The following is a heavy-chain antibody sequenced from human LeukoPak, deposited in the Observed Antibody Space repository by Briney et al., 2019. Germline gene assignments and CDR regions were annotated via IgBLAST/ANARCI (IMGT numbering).Heavy chain of an antibody. CDR2: INHSGST. CDR3: ARGAFGGNGTYYFDY. CDR1: GGSFSGYY. J-gene: IGHJ4*02. V-gene: IGHV4-34*01. Sequence: SETLSLTCAVYGGSFSGYYWSWVRQPPGKGLEWIGEINHSGSTNYNPSLTSRVTISVDTSKNQFSLKLSSVTAADTAVYYCARGAFGGNGTYYFDYWGQGTLVTVSS. D-gene: IGHD4-23*01.